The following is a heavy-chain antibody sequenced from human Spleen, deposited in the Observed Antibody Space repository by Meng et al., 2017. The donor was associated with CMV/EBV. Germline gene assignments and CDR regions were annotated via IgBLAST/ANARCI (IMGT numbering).Heavy chain of an antibody. V-gene: IGHV3-9*01. Sequence: GGSLRLSCAASAFTFDDYAMHWVRQAPGKGLEWVSGISWNSGSIGYADSVKGRFTISRDNAKNSLYLQMNSLRAEDTALYYCAKGYCSSTSCYPDDAFDIWGQGNAGHRLL. CDR2: ISWNSGSI. J-gene: IGHJ3*02. D-gene: IGHD2-2*01. CDR1: AFTFDDYA. CDR3: AKGYCSSTSCYPDDAFDI.